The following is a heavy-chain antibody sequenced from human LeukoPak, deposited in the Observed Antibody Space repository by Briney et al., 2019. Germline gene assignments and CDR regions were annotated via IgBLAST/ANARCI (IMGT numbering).Heavy chain of an antibody. Sequence: GESLKISCKGSGYSFTNYWIGWVRQMPGKGLEWMGIIYPGDSDTRYSPSFQGQVTISADKSISTAYLQWSSLKASDTAVYYCARGPKTLGYCSGGSCYGVFWGQGTMVTVSS. CDR3: ARGPKTLGYCSGGSCYGVF. CDR1: GYSFTNYW. D-gene: IGHD2-15*01. J-gene: IGHJ3*01. CDR2: IYPGDSDT. V-gene: IGHV5-51*01.